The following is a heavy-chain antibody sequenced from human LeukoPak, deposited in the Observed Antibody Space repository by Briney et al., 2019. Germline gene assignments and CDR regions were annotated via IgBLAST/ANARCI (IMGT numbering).Heavy chain of an antibody. CDR1: GGTFSSYA. Sequence: ASVKVSCKASGGTFSSYAISWVRQAPGQGLEWMGIINPSGGSPTYAQKFQGRVTMTRDTSTNTIYMELSSLRSEDTAVYYCARDSGSHSFDYWGQGTLVTVSS. CDR2: INPSGGSP. CDR3: ARDSGSHSFDY. V-gene: IGHV1-46*01. D-gene: IGHD1-26*01. J-gene: IGHJ4*02.